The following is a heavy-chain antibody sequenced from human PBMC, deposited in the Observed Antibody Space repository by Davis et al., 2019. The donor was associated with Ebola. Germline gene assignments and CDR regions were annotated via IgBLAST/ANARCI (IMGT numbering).Heavy chain of an antibody. CDR2: IYYSGST. V-gene: IGHV4-39*07. D-gene: IGHD1-26*01. J-gene: IGHJ3*02. CDR3: ASPGWELPLGYAFDI. Sequence: MPSETLSLTCTVSGGSIISSSSYWGWIRQPPGKGLEWIGSIYYSGSTYYNPSLKSRVTISVDTSKNQFSLKLSSVTAADTAVYYCASPGWELPLGYAFDIWSQGTMVTVSS. CDR1: GGSIISSSSY.